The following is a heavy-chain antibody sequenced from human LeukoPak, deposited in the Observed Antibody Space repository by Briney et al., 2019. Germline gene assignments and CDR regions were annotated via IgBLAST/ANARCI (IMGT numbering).Heavy chain of an antibody. J-gene: IGHJ4*02. CDR3: ARRIYSSSSGFDS. CDR2: NYHGGYP. D-gene: IGHD6-6*01. V-gene: IGHV4-38-2*02. Sequence: SETLSLTCSVSGYSISHGYFWGWIRQPPGKGLEWIGNNYHGGYPTYSPSLKSRVTISLDTSKNQFSLKLTSVTAADTAVYYCARRIYSSSSGFDSWGQGTLVTVSS. CDR1: GYSISHGYF.